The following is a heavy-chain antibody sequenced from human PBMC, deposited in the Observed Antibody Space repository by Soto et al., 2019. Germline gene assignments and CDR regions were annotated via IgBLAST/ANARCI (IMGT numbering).Heavy chain of an antibody. CDR3: ARVWSGYYKFDS. V-gene: IGHV4-30-4*01. CDR1: GGSISSGAHY. D-gene: IGHD3-3*01. CDR2: IYYSGTI. Sequence: TLSLTCSVSGGSISSGAHYWSWIRQPPGKGLEWIGYIYYSGTIYHNPSLKSRVTISVDTSKNQFSLKLSSVTAADTAVYYCARVWSGYYKFDSWGQGTLVTVSS. J-gene: IGHJ4*02.